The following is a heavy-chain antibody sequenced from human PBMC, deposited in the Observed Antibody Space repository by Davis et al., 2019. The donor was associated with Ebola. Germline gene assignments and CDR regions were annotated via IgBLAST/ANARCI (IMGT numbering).Heavy chain of an antibody. CDR2: IFPGDSDT. J-gene: IGHJ4*02. D-gene: IGHD3-22*01. Sequence: GGSLRLSCKASGYSFTSYWIVWVRQMPGKGLECMGIIFPGDSDTRYSPSFQGQVTISADKSISTAYLQWSSLKASDTALYYCARRGFYDSSGYYQHWGQGTLVTVSS. CDR3: ARRGFYDSSGYYQH. CDR1: GYSFTSYW. V-gene: IGHV5-51*01.